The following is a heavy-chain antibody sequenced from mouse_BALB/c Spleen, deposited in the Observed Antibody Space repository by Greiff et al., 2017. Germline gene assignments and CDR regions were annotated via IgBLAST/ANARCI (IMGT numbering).Heavy chain of an antibody. CDR3: ARGGITTAWFAY. J-gene: IGHJ3*01. CDR1: GYSITSGYY. Sequence: ESGPGLVKPSQSLSLTCSVTGYSITSGYYWNWIRQFPGNKLEWMGYISYDGSNNYNPSLKNRISITRDTSKNQFFLKLNSVTTEDTATYYCARGGITTAWFAYWGQGTLVTVPA. V-gene: IGHV3-6*02. D-gene: IGHD2-4*01. CDR2: ISYDGSN.